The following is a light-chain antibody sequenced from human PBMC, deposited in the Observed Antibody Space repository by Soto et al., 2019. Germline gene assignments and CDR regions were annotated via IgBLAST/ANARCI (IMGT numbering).Light chain of an antibody. CDR3: QQSYNTPRT. J-gene: IGKJ1*01. CDR1: QSVSSY. Sequence: EIVLTQSPATLSLSPGERATLSCRASQSVSSYLAWYQQKPGQAPRLLIYDASNRATGIPARFSGSGSGTDFTLTISSLEPEDAASYCCQQSYNTPRTFGQGTKVEI. V-gene: IGKV3-11*01. CDR2: DAS.